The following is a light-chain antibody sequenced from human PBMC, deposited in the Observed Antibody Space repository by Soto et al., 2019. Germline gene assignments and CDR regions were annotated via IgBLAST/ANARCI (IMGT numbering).Light chain of an antibody. CDR1: QSVTSN. Sequence: ELVIAQPPFTLSVSPGERATLSCRASQSVTSNLAWYQHKPGRPPRLLIYDASNRATGIPARFSGSGSGTDFTLTISSLEPEDFATYYCQQSYSTPWTFGQGTKVDIK. CDR2: DAS. V-gene: IGKV3-11*01. CDR3: QQSYSTPWT. J-gene: IGKJ1*01.